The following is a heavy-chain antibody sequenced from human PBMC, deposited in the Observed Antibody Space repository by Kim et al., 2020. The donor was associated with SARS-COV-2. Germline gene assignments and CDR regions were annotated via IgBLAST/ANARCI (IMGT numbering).Heavy chain of an antibody. CDR2: ISSSSGYI. D-gene: IGHD2-2*01. J-gene: IGHJ6*03. V-gene: IGHV3-21*01. CDR1: GFTFSSCS. Sequence: GGSLRLSCAAPGFTFSSCSMNWVRQAPGKGLEWVSSISSSSGYIYYADSVKGRFTISRDNAKNSLYLQMNSLRAEDTAVYYCARDSGSSVPYYYYYMDVWGKGTTVSVSS. CDR3: ARDSGSSVPYYYYYMDV.